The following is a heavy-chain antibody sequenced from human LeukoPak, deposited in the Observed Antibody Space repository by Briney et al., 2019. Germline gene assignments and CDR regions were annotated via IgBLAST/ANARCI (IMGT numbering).Heavy chain of an antibody. CDR1: GFTFSSYG. V-gene: IGHV3-30*18. D-gene: IGHD6-13*01. J-gene: IGHJ4*02. Sequence: GGSLRLSCAASGFTFSSYGMHWVRQAPGKGLEWVAVISYDGSNKYYADSVKGRFTISRDNSKNTLYLQMNSLRAEDTAVYYCAKGTYVWQQLVSPGYWGQGTLVTVSS. CDR3: AKGTYVWQQLVSPGY. CDR2: ISYDGSNK.